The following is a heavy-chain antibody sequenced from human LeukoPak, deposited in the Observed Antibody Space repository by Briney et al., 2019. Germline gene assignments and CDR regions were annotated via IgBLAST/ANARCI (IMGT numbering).Heavy chain of an antibody. Sequence: GASVKVSCKASGYTFTNYDINWVRQATGQGLEWMGWMSPNSGNTGYAQKFQGRVTMTRNTSISTAYMELSSLRSEDTDVYYCARVSPTTVTPFDLWGRGTLVTVSS. CDR3: ARVSPTTVTPFDL. CDR2: MSPNSGNT. D-gene: IGHD4-17*01. V-gene: IGHV1-8*01. J-gene: IGHJ2*01. CDR1: GYTFTNYD.